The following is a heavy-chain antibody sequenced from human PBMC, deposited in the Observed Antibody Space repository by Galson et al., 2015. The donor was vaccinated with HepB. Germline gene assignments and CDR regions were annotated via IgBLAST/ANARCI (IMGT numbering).Heavy chain of an antibody. CDR3: WGGAYVEDY. CDR1: GFTVSSNY. V-gene: IGHV3-53*01. J-gene: IGHJ4*02. CDR2: IYSGGST. D-gene: IGHD5-12*01. Sequence: SLRLSCAASGFTVSSNYMSWVRQAPGKGLECVSVIYSGGSTYYADSVRGRFTISRDNSKNTLYLKMNGLRAEDTAVYYCWGGAYVEDYWGQGTLVTVSS.